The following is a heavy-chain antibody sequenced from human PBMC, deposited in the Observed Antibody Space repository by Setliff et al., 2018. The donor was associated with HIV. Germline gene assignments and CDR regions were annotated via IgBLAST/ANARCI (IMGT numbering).Heavy chain of an antibody. D-gene: IGHD1-26*01. CDR1: GYTFTSYD. CDR2: MNPNNGNT. J-gene: IGHJ4*02. Sequence: GASVKVSCKASGYTFTSYDINWVRQATGQGLEWMGWMNPNNGNTGYAQKFQGRVTMTRNTSISTAYMELSSLRSEDTAVYYCATSVATFDSVDYWGQGTLVTVSS. CDR3: ATSVATFDSVDY. V-gene: IGHV1-8*02.